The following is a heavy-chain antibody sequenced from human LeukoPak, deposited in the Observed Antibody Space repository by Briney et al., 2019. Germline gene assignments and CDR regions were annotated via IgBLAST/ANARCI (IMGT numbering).Heavy chain of an antibody. D-gene: IGHD3-10*01. V-gene: IGHV4-34*01. J-gene: IGHJ4*02. Sequence: SETLSLTCAVYGGSFSGYYWSWIRQPPGKGLEWIGEINHSGSTNYNPSLKSRVTISVDTSKNQFSLKLSSVTAADTAVYYCARARARYAFYYGSGSSLFDYWGQGTLVTVSS. CDR3: ARARARYAFYYGSGSSLFDY. CDR2: INHSGST. CDR1: GGSFSGYY.